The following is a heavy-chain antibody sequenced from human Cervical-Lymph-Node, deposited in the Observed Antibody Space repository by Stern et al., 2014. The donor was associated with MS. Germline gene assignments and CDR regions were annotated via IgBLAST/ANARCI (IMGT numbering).Heavy chain of an antibody. CDR2: ISWNSGSI. CDR1: GFAFDDYA. CDR3: ARDRRIAAQNFFYGMDV. D-gene: IGHD6-6*01. V-gene: IGHV3-9*01. J-gene: IGHJ6*02. Sequence: EAQLVESGGDLVQPGRSLRLSCAGSGFAFDDYAMHWVRQAPGKGLEWVSGISWNSGSIDYADSVKGRFTISRDNAKNSLYLQMNSLRAEDTALYYCARDRRIAAQNFFYGMDVWGQGTTVTVSS.